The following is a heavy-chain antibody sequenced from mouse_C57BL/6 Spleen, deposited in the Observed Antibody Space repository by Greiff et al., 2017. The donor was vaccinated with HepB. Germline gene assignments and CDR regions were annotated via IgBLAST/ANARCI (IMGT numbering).Heavy chain of an antibody. D-gene: IGHD4-1*01. V-gene: IGHV5-12*01. J-gene: IGHJ4*01. CDR1: GFTFSDYY. CDR2: ISNGGGST. CDR3: ARRGLTGTSMDY. Sequence: EVMLVESGGGLVQPGGSLKLSCAASGFTFSDYYMYWVRQTPEKRLEWVAYISNGGGSTYYPDTVKGRFTISRDNAKNTLYLQMSRLKSEDTAMYYCARRGLTGTSMDYWGQGTSVTVSS.